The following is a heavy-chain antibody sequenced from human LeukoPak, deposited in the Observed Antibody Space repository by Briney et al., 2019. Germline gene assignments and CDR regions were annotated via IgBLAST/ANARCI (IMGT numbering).Heavy chain of an antibody. CDR3: ARGGNWFDP. V-gene: IGHV3-21*01. J-gene: IGHJ5*02. CDR1: GFTFKSYS. D-gene: IGHD1-26*01. Sequence: PGGSLRLSCAASGFTFKSYSMNWVRQAPGKGLERVSSISTFGDYIYYADSEKGRFTISRDNANNSLYLQMNSLRAEDTAVYHCARGGNWFDPWGQGTLVTVSS. CDR2: ISTFGDYI.